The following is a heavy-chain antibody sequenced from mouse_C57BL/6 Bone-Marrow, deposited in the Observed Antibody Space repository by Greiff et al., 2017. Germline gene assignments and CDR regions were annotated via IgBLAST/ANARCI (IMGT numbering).Heavy chain of an antibody. CDR1: GFSLTSYG. D-gene: IGHD1-1*02. V-gene: IGHV2-2*01. Sequence: QVQLKESGPGLVQPSQSLSITCTVSGFSLTSYGVHWVRQSPGKGLEWLGVIWSGGSTDYNAAFISRLSISKDNSKSQVFFKMNSLQADDTAIYYCARKGGAMVPWFAYWGQGTLVTVSA. CDR2: IWSGGST. J-gene: IGHJ3*01. CDR3: ARKGGAMVPWFAY.